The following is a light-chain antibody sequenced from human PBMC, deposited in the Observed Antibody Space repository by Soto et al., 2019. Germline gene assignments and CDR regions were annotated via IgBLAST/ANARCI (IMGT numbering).Light chain of an antibody. CDR3: QQRSNWPPWT. J-gene: IGKJ1*01. CDR1: QSVSIY. Sequence: EIVLTQSPGTLSLSPGERSTLSCRASQSVSIYLAWYQQKPGQAPRLLIYDASNRATGIPARFSGSGSGTDFTLTISSLEPEDFAVYYCQQRSNWPPWTFGQGTKVDIK. V-gene: IGKV3-11*01. CDR2: DAS.